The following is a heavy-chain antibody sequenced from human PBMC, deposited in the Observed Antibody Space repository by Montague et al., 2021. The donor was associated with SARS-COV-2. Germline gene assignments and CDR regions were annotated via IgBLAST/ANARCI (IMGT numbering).Heavy chain of an antibody. J-gene: IGHJ4*01. CDR3: ARQRRGGLVSTHRFFDY. CDR1: GGSISSSSYY. D-gene: IGHD6-19*01. V-gene: IGHV4-39*01. Sequence: SETLSPTCTVSGGSISSSSYYWGWIRQPPGKGLEWIGSIYYSGSTYYNPSLKSRVTISVDTSKNQFSLKLSSVTAADTAVYYCARQRRGGLVSTHRFFDYWGQGTLVTVSS. CDR2: IYYSGST.